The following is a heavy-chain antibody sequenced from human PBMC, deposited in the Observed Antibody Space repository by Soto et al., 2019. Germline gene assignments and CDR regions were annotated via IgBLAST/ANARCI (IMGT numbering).Heavy chain of an antibody. Sequence: ESLKISCKGSGYKFTTYWIAWVRQMPGKGLEWMGIILVDDSDTRYSPSFQGQVTISADKSSTTAFLQWSSLEASDTGIYYCARQYCGVDCYPLDVWGQGTTVTVSS. D-gene: IGHD2-21*02. J-gene: IGHJ6*02. CDR3: ARQYCGVDCYPLDV. CDR1: GYKFTTYW. V-gene: IGHV5-51*01. CDR2: ILVDDSDT.